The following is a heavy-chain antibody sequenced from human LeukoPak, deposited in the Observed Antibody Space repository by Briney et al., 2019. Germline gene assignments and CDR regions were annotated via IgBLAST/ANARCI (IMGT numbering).Heavy chain of an antibody. D-gene: IGHD4-17*01. CDR2: ITSGGSTI. J-gene: IGHJ4*02. Sequence: GGSLRLSCAASGFTFSSYEMNWVRQAPGKGLEWVSYITSGGSTIYYADSVKGRFTISRDNAKNSLYLQMNSLRPEDTAVYYCARLAVYGDYVFDYWGQGTLVTVSS. CDR3: ARLAVYGDYVFDY. CDR1: GFTFSSYE. V-gene: IGHV3-48*03.